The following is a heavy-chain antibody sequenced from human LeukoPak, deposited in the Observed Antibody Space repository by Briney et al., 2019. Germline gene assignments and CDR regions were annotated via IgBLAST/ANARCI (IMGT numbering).Heavy chain of an antibody. CDR1: GGSISSYY. D-gene: IGHD3-22*01. V-gene: IGHV4-59*08. J-gene: IGHJ4*02. CDR2: IYYSGST. CDR3: ARRKYYYDSSGYTSYFDY. Sequence: PSETLSLTCTVSGGSISSYYWSWIRQPPGKGLEWIGYIYYSGSTSYNPSLKSRVTISVDTSKNQFSLKLSSVTAADTAVYYCARRKYYYDSSGYTSYFDYWGQGTLVTVSS.